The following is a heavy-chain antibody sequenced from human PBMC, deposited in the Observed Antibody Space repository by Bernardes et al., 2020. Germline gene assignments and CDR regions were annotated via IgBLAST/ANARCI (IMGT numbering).Heavy chain of an antibody. CDR1: GGTFSSYA. J-gene: IGHJ4*02. D-gene: IGHD6-6*01. CDR2: IIPIFGTA. Sequence: SVKVSCKASGGTFSSYAISWVRQAPGQGLEWMGGIIPIFGTANYAQKFQGRVTITADEYTSTAYMELSSLRSEDTAVYYCARDYSIAAFRGFDYWGQGTLVTVSS. CDR3: ARDYSIAAFRGFDY. V-gene: IGHV1-69*13.